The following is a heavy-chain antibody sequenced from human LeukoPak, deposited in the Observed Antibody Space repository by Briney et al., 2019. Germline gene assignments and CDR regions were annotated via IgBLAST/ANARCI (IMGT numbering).Heavy chain of an antibody. V-gene: IGHV4-59*01. Sequence: PSETLSLTCSVSGGSINNYYWIWIRQPPGKGLEWIGYIYYTGSTNYNPSLKSRVTVSVDTPKNQFSLKLRSVTAADTAVYYRARIGRVGGYYFDHWGQGTLVTVSS. CDR1: GGSINNYY. D-gene: IGHD3-16*01. J-gene: IGHJ4*02. CDR2: IYYTGST. CDR3: ARIGRVGGYYFDH.